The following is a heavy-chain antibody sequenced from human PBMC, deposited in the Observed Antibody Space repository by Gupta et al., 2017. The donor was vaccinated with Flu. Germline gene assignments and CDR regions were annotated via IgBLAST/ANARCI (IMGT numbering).Heavy chain of an antibody. D-gene: IGHD3-10*01. CDR2: ISYDGSRK. CDR3: ARDSEQFERHYYYMDV. J-gene: IGHJ6*03. CDR1: FSFSQYG. V-gene: IGHV3-30*03. Sequence: FSFSQYGMHWVRQAPGKGLEWVAVISYDGSRKYYADSVKGRFTISRDKSKSTIYLQMDSLRPEDTAVYYCARDSEQFERHYYYMDVGGTGTTVTVSS.